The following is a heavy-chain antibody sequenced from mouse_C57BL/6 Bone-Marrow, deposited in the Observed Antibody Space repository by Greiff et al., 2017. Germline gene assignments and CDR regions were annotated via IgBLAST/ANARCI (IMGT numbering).Heavy chain of an antibody. V-gene: IGHV1-22*01. CDR2: INPNNGGT. Sequence: VHVKQSGPELVKPGASVKMSCKASGYTFTDYNMHWVKQSHGKSLEWIGYINPNNGGTSYNQKFKGKATLTVNKSSSTAYMELRSLTSEDSAVYYCARFKTGYYYAMDYWGQGTSVTVSS. CDR3: ARFKTGYYYAMDY. D-gene: IGHD4-1*01. J-gene: IGHJ4*01. CDR1: GYTFTDYN.